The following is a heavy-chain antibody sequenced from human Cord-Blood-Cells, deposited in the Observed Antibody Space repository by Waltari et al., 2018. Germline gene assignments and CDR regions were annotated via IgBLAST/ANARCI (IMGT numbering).Heavy chain of an antibody. V-gene: IGHV1-24*01. J-gene: IGHJ4*02. CDR3: ATDLGWGELSRFDY. D-gene: IGHD3-16*02. Sequence: QVQLVQSGAEVKKPGASVKVSCKVSGYTLTELSMHWVRQAPGKGLEWMGGFDPEDGETIYAPKFQGRGTLTEDTSTDTAYMELSSLRSEDTAVYYCATDLGWGELSRFDYWGQGTLVTVSS. CDR2: FDPEDGET. CDR1: GYTLTELS.